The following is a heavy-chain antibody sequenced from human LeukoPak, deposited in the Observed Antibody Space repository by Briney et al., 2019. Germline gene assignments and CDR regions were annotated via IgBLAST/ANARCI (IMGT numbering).Heavy chain of an antibody. J-gene: IGHJ4*02. CDR1: GFTFSSYG. D-gene: IGHD3-9*01. Sequence: SGGSLRLSCAASGFTFSSYGMHWVRQAPGKGLEWVAFIRYDGSNKYYADSVKGRITISRDNSKNTLYLQKNSLRAEDTAVYYCAKDRPVSRGGYFDWLDYWGQGTLVTVSS. CDR2: IRYDGSNK. V-gene: IGHV3-30*02. CDR3: AKDRPVSRGGYFDWLDY.